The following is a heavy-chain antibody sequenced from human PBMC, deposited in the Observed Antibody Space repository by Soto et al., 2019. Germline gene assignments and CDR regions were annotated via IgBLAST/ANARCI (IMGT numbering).Heavy chain of an antibody. Sequence: SVKVSCKASGFTFTSSAVQWVRQARGQRLEWIGWIVVGSGNTNYAQKFQERVTITRDMSTSTAYMELSSLRSEDTAVYYCAADRSYGSSGMDVWGQGTTVTVS. CDR2: IVVGSGNT. CDR3: AADRSYGSSGMDV. CDR1: GFTFTSSA. J-gene: IGHJ6*02. D-gene: IGHD5-18*01. V-gene: IGHV1-58*01.